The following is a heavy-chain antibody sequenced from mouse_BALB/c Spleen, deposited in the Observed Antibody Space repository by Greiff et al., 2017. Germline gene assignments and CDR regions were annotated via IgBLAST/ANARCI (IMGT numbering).Heavy chain of an antibody. D-gene: IGHD1-1*01. CDR2: ISSGSSTI. Sequence: EVQGVESGGGLVQPGGSRKLSCAASGFTFSSFGMHWVRQAPEKGLEWVAYISSGSSTIYYADTVKGRFTISRDNPKNTLFLQMTSLRSEDTAVYYCARGDCYGSSPLYAMDYWGQGTSVTVSS. CDR1: GFTFSSFG. CDR3: ARGDCYGSSPLYAMDY. J-gene: IGHJ4*01. V-gene: IGHV5-17*02.